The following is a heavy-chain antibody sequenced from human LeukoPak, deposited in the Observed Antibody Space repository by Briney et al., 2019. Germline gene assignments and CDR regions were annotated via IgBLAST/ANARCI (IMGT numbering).Heavy chain of an antibody. D-gene: IGHD1/OR15-1a*01. J-gene: IGHJ4*02. CDR2: IYYSGST. Sequence: NSSETLSLTCTVSGGSISSSSYYWGWIRQPPGKGLEWIGSIYYSGSTYYNPSLKSRVTISVDTSKNQFSLKLSSLRSEDTAVYYCARVALAKKQMFDYWGQGTLVTVSS. CDR1: GGSISSSSYY. V-gene: IGHV4-39*07. CDR3: ARVALAKKQMFDY.